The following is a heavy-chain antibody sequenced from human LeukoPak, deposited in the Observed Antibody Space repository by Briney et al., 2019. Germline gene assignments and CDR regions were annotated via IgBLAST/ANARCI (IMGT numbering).Heavy chain of an antibody. CDR1: GGSISSYY. D-gene: IGHD3-16*02. Sequence: SETLSLTCTVSGGSISSYYWSWIRQPPGKGLEWIGYIYYSGSTNYNPSLKSRVTISVDTSKNQFSLKLSSVTAADTAVYYCASRSSPDYVWGSYRSRSEYFQHWGQGTLVTVSS. CDR3: ASRSSPDYVWGSYRSRSEYFQH. J-gene: IGHJ1*01. V-gene: IGHV4-59*08. CDR2: IYYSGST.